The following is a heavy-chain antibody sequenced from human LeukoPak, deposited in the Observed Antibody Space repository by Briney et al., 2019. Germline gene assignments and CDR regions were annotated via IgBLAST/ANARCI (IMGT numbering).Heavy chain of an antibody. V-gene: IGHV3-30*18. CDR3: AKDTTGGAGPMDY. CDR2: ISYDGSNK. CDR1: GFTFSSYG. D-gene: IGHD3-16*01. J-gene: IGHJ4*02. Sequence: GGSLRLSCAASGFTFSSYGMHWVRQAPGKGLEWVAVISYDGSNKYYADSVKGRFTISRDNSKNTLYLQMNSLRAEDTAVYYCAKDTTGGAGPMDYWGQGTLVTVSS.